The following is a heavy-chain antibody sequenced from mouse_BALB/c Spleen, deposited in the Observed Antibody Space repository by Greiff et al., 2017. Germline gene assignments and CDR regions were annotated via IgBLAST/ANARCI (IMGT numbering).Heavy chain of an antibody. D-gene: IGHD2-14*01. CDR2: INPYNDGT. J-gene: IGHJ4*01. CDR3: ARYYRYYAMDY. CDR1: GYTFTSYV. Sequence: EVQLQQSGPELVKPGASVKMSCKASGYTFTSYVMHWVKQKPGQGLEWIGYINPYNDGTKYNEKFKGKATLTSDKSSSTAYVELSSLTSEDSAVHYCARYYRYYAMDYWGQGTSVTVSS. V-gene: IGHV1-14*01.